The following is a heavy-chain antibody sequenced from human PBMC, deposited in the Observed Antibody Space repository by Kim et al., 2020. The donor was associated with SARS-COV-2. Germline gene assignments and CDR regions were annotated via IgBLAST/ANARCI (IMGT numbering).Heavy chain of an antibody. CDR2: IYYSGST. D-gene: IGHD3-9*01. J-gene: IGHJ5*02. Sequence: SETLSLTCTVSGGSISSYYWSWIRQPPGKGLEWIGYIYYSGSTNYNPSLKSRVTISVDTSKNQFSLKLSSVTAADTAVYYCARAYDILTGGGWFDPWGQGTLVTVSS. CDR1: GGSISSYY. V-gene: IGHV4-59*01. CDR3: ARAYDILTGGGWFDP.